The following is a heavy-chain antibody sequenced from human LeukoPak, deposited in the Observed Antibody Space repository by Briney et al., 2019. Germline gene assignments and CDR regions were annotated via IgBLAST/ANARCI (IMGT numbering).Heavy chain of an antibody. D-gene: IGHD2-15*01. Sequence: PSETLSLTCAVYGGSFSGYYWSWIRQPPGKGLEWIGEINHSGSTYYNPSLKSRVTISVDTSKNQFSLKLSSVTAADTAVYYCARHEVVVAATQGWFDPWGQGTLVTVSS. CDR3: ARHEVVVAATQGWFDP. CDR2: INHSGST. V-gene: IGHV4-34*01. J-gene: IGHJ5*02. CDR1: GGSFSGYY.